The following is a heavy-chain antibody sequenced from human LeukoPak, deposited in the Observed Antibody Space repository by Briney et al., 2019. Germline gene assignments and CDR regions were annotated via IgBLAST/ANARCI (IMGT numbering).Heavy chain of an antibody. D-gene: IGHD2-2*01. V-gene: IGHV3-48*03. CDR2: ISSSGSTI. CDR3: ARRYCSSTSCTLDY. Sequence: GGSLRLSCAPSGFTFTSYEMNWDRQAPGKGLEWVSYISSSGSTIYYADSVKGRFTISRDNAKNSLYLQMNSLRAEDTAVYYCARRYCSSTSCTLDYWGQGTLVTVSS. CDR1: GFTFTSYE. J-gene: IGHJ4*02.